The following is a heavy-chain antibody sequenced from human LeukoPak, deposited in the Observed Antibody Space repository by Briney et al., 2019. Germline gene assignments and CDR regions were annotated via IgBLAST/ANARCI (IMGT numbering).Heavy chain of an antibody. CDR2: IRYDGSNK. CDR1: GFTFSSYG. V-gene: IGHV3-30*02. CDR3: AKDNRYYFDY. D-gene: IGHD1-14*01. J-gene: IGHJ4*02. Sequence: GRSLRLSCAASGFTFSSYGMHWVRQAPGKGLEWVAFIRYDGSNKYYADSVKGRFTISRDNSKNTLYLQMNSLRAEDTAVYYCAKDNRYYFDYWGQGTLVTVSS.